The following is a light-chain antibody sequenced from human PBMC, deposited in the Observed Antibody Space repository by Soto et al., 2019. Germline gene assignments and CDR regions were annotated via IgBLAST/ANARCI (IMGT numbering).Light chain of an antibody. CDR2: EGS. V-gene: IGLV2-23*01. CDR3: CSYAGSSTPGV. J-gene: IGLJ3*02. CDR1: SSDVGSYNL. Sequence: QSALTQPASVSGSPGQSITISCTGTSSDVGSYNLVSWYQQHPGKAPKLMIYEGSKRPLGVSNRFSGSKSGNTASLTISGLQAEDEADYYCCSYAGSSTPGVFGGGTKLTVL.